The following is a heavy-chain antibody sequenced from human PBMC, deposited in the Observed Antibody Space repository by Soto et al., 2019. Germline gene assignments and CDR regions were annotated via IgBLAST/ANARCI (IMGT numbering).Heavy chain of an antibody. CDR3: ASTDSSAALHYYYYYGMDV. J-gene: IGHJ6*02. D-gene: IGHD6-25*01. Sequence: KPSETLSLTCTVSGGSISSYYWSWIRQPPGKGLEWIGYIYYSGSTNYNPSLKSRVTISVDTSKNQFSLKLSSVTAADTAVYYCASTDSSAALHYYYYYGMDVWGQGTTVTVSS. CDR2: IYYSGST. CDR1: GGSISSYY. V-gene: IGHV4-59*01.